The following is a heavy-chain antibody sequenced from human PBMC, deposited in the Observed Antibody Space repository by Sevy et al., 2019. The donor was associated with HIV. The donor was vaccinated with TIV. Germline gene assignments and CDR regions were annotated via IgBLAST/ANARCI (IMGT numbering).Heavy chain of an antibody. J-gene: IGHJ4*02. D-gene: IGHD2-21*02. CDR3: AGGGLVTATLYYFDY. Sequence: ASLKVSCKASGGTFSNYAISWVRQAPGQGLEWMGGIIPIFGTTNYAQKFQGRVTITADESTSTAYMELSSLRSEDTAVYYCAGGGLVTATLYYFDYWGQGTLVTVSS. CDR2: IIPIFGTT. CDR1: GGTFSNYA. V-gene: IGHV1-69*13.